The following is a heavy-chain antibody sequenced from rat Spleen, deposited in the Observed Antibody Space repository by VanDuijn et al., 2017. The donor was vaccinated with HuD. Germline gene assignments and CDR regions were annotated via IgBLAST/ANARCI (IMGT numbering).Heavy chain of an antibody. CDR3: AREEEYYGYFDY. V-gene: IGHV5S23*01. Sequence: EVQLVESGGGLVQPGGSLKLSCAASGFTFKNYVMAWVRPAPTKGTEWVASLSTGGGNTYYRDSVKGRFPISSDNAKSTLYLQMDSLRSEDTATYYCAREEEYYGYFDYWGQGVMVTVSS. CDR1: GFTFKNYV. CDR2: LSTGGGNT. D-gene: IGHD1-6*01. J-gene: IGHJ2*01.